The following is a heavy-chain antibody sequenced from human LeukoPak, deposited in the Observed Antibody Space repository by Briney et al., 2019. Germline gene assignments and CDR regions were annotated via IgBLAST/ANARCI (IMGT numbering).Heavy chain of an antibody. J-gene: IGHJ4*02. Sequence: PSETLSLTCAVYGGSFSGYYWSWIRQPPGKGLEWIGYIYNSGSSNYNPSLKSRATISLDTSKNQFSLKLSSVTAADTAVYYCASSGYSYGFDYWGQGTLVTVSS. CDR2: IYNSGSS. CDR3: ASSGYSYGFDY. D-gene: IGHD5-18*01. V-gene: IGHV4-59*01. CDR1: GGSFSGYY.